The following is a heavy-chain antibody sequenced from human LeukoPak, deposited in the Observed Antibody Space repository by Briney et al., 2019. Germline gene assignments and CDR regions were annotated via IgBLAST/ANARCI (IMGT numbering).Heavy chain of an antibody. D-gene: IGHD6-25*01. J-gene: IGHJ4*02. CDR2: ISSSSYI. Sequence: GGSLRLSCAASGFTFSSYSMNWVRQAPGKGLEWVSSISSSSYIYYADSVKGRFTISRDNAKNTLYLQMSSLRAEDTAVYYCAKGGFYFDHWGQGTLVTVSS. V-gene: IGHV3-21*01. CDR3: AKGGFYFDH. CDR1: GFTFSSYS.